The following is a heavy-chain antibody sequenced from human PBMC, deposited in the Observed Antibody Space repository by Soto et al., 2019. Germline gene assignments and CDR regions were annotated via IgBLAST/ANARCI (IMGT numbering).Heavy chain of an antibody. D-gene: IGHD3-9*01. Sequence: EVKLVESGGGLVQPGESLRLSCVASGFTFRNNWMHWARQAPGKGLVWVAHINNDGRRAIYAVSVKGRFTISRDNAKNTLFLLMDRLRVEDTAVYYCVNGAWLGDWAQGTLVTSAS. CDR2: INNDGRRA. CDR3: VNGAWLGD. J-gene: IGHJ4*02. CDR1: GFTFRNNW. V-gene: IGHV3-74*01.